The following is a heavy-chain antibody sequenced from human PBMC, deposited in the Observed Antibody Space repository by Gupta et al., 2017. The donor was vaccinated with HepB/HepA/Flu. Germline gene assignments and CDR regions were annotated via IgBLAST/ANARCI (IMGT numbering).Heavy chain of an antibody. D-gene: IGHD1-1*01. V-gene: IGHV4-59*01. CDR3: ARDGNWNDGGVTFDY. CDR1: GNSITTSY. J-gene: IGHJ4*02. CDR2: IYYTGST. Sequence: QVQMQESGPGLVKPSETLSLTCSVSGNSITTSYWNWSRQPPGGGLEWIGYIYYTGSTSYNPSLKSRVTISVDTSKNQFSLKVNSVTAADTAVYYCARDGNWNDGGVTFDYWGQGILVTVSS.